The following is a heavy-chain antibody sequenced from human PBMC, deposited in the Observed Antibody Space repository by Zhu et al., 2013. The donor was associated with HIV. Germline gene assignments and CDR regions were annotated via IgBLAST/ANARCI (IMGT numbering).Heavy chain of an antibody. CDR1: GGTFSSYA. V-gene: IGHV1-69*01. CDR3: ARDIPSVDIVATMGAFDI. J-gene: IGHJ3*02. CDR2: IIPIFGTA. Sequence: QVQLVQSGAEVKKPGSSVKVSCKASGGTFSSYAISWVRQAPGQGLEWMGGIIPIFGTANYAQKFQGRVTITADESTSTAYMELSSLRSEDTAVYYCARDIPSVDIVATMGAFDIWGQGTMVTVSS. D-gene: IGHD5-12*01.